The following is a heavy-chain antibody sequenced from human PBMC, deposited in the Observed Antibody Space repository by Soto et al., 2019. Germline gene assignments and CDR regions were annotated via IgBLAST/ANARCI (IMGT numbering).Heavy chain of an antibody. Sequence: QVQLVQSGAEVKKPGASVKVSCKASGYTFTSYDINWVRQATGQGLEWLGWMNPNSGNTGYPQKFQGRVTMTRNTYLSTAYMELSSLRSDDTAVYFCARGQRGLLKADFWGQGTLVTVSS. D-gene: IGHD1-26*01. V-gene: IGHV1-8*01. CDR2: MNPNSGNT. CDR1: GYTFTSYD. J-gene: IGHJ4*02. CDR3: ARGQRGLLKADF.